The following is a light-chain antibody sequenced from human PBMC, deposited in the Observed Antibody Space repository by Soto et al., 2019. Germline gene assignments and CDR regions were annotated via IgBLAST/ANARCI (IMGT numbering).Light chain of an antibody. V-gene: IGLV1-40*01. J-gene: IGLJ1*01. CDR1: SANIGAGYD. CDR3: QSYDSSLIAYV. CDR2: GNN. Sequence: VLTQPPSVSGAPGQRVTISCTGASANIGAGYDVHWYQQLPGTAPKLLIYGNNNRPSGVPDRFPGSRSGTSASLAITGLQAEDEADYYCQSYDSSLIAYVFGTGPKVTVL.